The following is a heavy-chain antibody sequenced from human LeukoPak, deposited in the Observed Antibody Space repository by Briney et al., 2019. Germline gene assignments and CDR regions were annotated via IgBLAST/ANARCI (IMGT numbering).Heavy chain of an antibody. J-gene: IGHJ4*02. CDR2: IRYDGSNK. V-gene: IGHV3-30*02. Sequence: GGSLRLSCAASGFTFSSYGTHWVRQAPGKGLEWVAFIRYDGSNKYYADSVKGRFTISRDNSKNTLYLQMNSLRAEDTAVYYCAKERLSYCSSTSCYTFYFDYWGQGTLVTVSS. CDR1: GFTFSSYG. D-gene: IGHD2-2*01. CDR3: AKERLSYCSSTSCYTFYFDY.